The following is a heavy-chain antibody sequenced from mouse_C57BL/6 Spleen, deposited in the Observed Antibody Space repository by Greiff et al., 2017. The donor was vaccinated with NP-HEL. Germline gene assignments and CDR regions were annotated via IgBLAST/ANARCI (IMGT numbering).Heavy chain of an antibody. CDR1: GYAFTNYL. J-gene: IGHJ3*01. Sequence: VQLQQSGAELVRPGTSVKVSCKASGYAFTNYLIEWVKQRPGQGLEWIGVINPGSGGTNYNEKFKGKATLTAAKSSSTAYMQLSSLTSEDSAVYFCATLPPFAYWGQGTLVTVSA. V-gene: IGHV1-54*01. CDR3: ATLPPFAY. CDR2: INPGSGGT. D-gene: IGHD5-5*01.